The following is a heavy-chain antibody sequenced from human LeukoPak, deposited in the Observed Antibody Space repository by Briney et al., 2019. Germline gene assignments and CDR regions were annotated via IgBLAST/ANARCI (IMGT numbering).Heavy chain of an antibody. D-gene: IGHD2-2*02. V-gene: IGHV4-34*01. CDR1: GGSFSGYY. Sequence: PSETLSLTCAVYGGSFSGYYWSWIRQPPGKGLEWIGEINHSGSTNYNPSLKSRVTISVDTSKNQFSLKLSSVTAADTAVYYCARGRVVVVPAAIFSGWFDPWGQGTLVTVSS. J-gene: IGHJ5*02. CDR2: INHSGST. CDR3: ARGRVVVVPAAIFSGWFDP.